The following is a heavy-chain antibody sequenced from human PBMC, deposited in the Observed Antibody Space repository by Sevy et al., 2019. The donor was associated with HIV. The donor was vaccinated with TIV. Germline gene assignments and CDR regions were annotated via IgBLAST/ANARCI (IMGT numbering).Heavy chain of an antibody. V-gene: IGHV1-8*01. CDR1: GYTFTSYD. CDR2: MNPNSGNT. D-gene: IGHD2-2*01. CDR3: TRIGIVVVPAAQDDAFDI. Sequence: ASVKVSCKASGYTFTSYDINWVRQATGQGLEWMGWMNPNSGNTGYAQKFQGRVTMTRNTSISTAYMELSSLRSEDTAVYYCTRIGIVVVPAAQDDAFDIWGQRTMVTVSS. J-gene: IGHJ3*02.